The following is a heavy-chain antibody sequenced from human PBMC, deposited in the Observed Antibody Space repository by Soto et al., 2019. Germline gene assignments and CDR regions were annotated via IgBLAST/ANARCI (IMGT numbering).Heavy chain of an antibody. D-gene: IGHD3-22*01. CDR2: IIPIFGTA. CDR3: ARASSGYYHNYYYYGMDV. V-gene: IGHV1-69*13. J-gene: IGHJ6*02. Sequence: ASVKVSCKASGGTFSSYAISWVRQAPGQGLEWMGGIIPIFGTANYAQKFQGRVTITADESTSTAYMELSSLRSEDTAVYYCARASSGYYHNYYYYGMDVWGQGTTVTVSS. CDR1: GGTFSSYA.